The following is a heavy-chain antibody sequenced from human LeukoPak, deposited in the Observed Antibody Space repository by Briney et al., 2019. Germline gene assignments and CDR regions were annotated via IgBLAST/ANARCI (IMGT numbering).Heavy chain of an antibody. J-gene: IGHJ4*02. CDR3: ARVSDYGGNSEVDY. V-gene: IGHV1-69*06. CDR2: IIPIFGTA. D-gene: IGHD4-23*01. CDR1: GGTFSSYA. Sequence: SVKVSCKASGGTFSSYAISWVRQAPGQGLEWMGGIIPIFGTANYAQKFQGRVTITADKSTSTAYMELSSLRSEDTAVYYCARVSDYGGNSEVDYWGQGTLVTISS.